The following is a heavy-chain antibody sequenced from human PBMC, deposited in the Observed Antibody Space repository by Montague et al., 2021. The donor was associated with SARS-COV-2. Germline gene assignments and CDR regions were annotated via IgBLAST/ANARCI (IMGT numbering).Heavy chain of an antibody. V-gene: IGHV2-70*01. CDR1: GFSLSTSGMC. Sequence: PALVKPTQTLTLICTFSGFSLSTSGMCVSWIRQPPGKALEWLTLIDWDDDKYYSTPLKTRLTISKDTSKNQVVLTMTNMDPVDTATYYCARSYGTTVVTRAFDYWGQGTLVTVSS. D-gene: IGHD4-23*01. CDR2: IDWDDDK. J-gene: IGHJ4*02. CDR3: ARSYGTTVVTRAFDY.